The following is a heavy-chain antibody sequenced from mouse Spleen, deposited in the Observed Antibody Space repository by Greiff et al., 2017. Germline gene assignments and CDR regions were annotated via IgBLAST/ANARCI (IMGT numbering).Heavy chain of an antibody. CDR3: ARGGYGSLFYYFDY. V-gene: IGHV5-16*01. CDR2: INYDGSST. D-gene: IGHD1-1*01. Sequence: DVMLVESEGGLVQPGSSMKLSCTASGFTFSDYYMAWVRQVPEKGLEWVANINYDGSSTYYLDSLKSRFIISRDNAKNILYLQMSSLKSEDTATYYCARGGYGSLFYYFDYWGQGTTLTVSS. J-gene: IGHJ2*01. CDR1: GFTFSDYY.